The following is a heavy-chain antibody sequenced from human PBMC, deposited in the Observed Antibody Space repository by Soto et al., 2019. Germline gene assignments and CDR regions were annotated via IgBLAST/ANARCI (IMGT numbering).Heavy chain of an antibody. J-gene: IGHJ5*02. CDR1: GGSISSGDYF. CDR3: ARLVQLLQGRWFDP. Sequence: QVQLRESGPGLVKPSQTLSLTCTVSGGSISSGDYFWSWIRQPPGKGLEWIGYIYYSGGTYYNPSLKSRVTISVDTSKNQFSLKLSSVTAADTAVYYCARLVQLLQGRWFDPWGQGTLVTVSS. V-gene: IGHV4-30-4*01. D-gene: IGHD2-15*01. CDR2: IYYSGGT.